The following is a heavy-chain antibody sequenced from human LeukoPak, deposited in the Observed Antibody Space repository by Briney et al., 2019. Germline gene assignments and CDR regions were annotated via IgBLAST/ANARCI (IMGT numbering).Heavy chain of an antibody. V-gene: IGHV3-49*03. Sequence: GGSLRLSCTASGLIFGDYAMSWFRQAPGKGLEWVGFIRGKAYGETTEYAASVKGRFTISRDDSKSIAYLQMNSLKTEDTAVYYCTRNTIIVGYWGQGTLVTVSS. CDR1: GLIFGDYA. CDR3: TRNTIIVGY. J-gene: IGHJ4*02. D-gene: IGHD2-21*01. CDR2: IRGKAYGETT.